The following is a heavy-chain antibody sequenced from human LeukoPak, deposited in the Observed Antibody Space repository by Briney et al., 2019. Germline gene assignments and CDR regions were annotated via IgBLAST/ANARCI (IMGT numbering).Heavy chain of an antibody. CDR3: ARSMSTVVTPYTY. V-gene: IGHV1-2*02. Sequence: ASVRVSCKTSGYNFNAYYINWLRQAPGQGLEWMGWINSDSGYTKYAQKFQGRVTMTRDTSISTAYMELSRLRSDDTAVYYCARSMSTVVTPYTYWGQGTLVTVSS. CDR1: GYNFNAYY. CDR2: INSDSGYT. J-gene: IGHJ4*02. D-gene: IGHD4-23*01.